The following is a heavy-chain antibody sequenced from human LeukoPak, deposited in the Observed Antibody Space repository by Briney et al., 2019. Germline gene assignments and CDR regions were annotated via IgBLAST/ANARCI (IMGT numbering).Heavy chain of an antibody. J-gene: IGHJ4*02. CDR1: GGSISSGDYY. D-gene: IGHD1-26*01. CDR2: IYYSGST. Sequence: PSETLSLTGTVSGGSISSGDYYWSWIRQPPGKGLEWIGYIYYSGSTYYNPSLKSRVTISVDTSKNQFSLKLSSVTAADTAVYYCARDSGSYLGVYYFDYWGQGTLVTVSS. V-gene: IGHV4-30-4*08. CDR3: ARDSGSYLGVYYFDY.